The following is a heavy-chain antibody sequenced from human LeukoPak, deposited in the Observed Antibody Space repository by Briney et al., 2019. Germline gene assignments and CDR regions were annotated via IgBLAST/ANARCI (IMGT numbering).Heavy chain of an antibody. Sequence: GGSLRLSCAASGFTFSNAWMSWVRQAPGKGLEWVGRIKSKTDGGTTDYAAPVKGRFTISRDDSKNTLYLQMNSLKTEDTAVYYCTTDPGEIVGATPGSYWYFDLWGRGTLVTVSS. J-gene: IGHJ2*01. CDR1: GFTFSNAW. CDR3: TTDPGEIVGATPGSYWYFDL. D-gene: IGHD1-26*01. V-gene: IGHV3-15*01. CDR2: IKSKTDGGTT.